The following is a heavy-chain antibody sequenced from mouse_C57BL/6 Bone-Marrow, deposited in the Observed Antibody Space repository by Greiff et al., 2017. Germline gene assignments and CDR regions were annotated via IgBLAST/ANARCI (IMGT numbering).Heavy chain of an antibody. J-gene: IGHJ4*01. CDR2: INPSTGGT. CDR3: ARRDYERRYAMDY. CDR1: GYSFTGYY. V-gene: IGHV1-42*01. Sequence: VQLQQSGPELVKPGASVKISCKASGYSFTGYYMNWVKQSPEKSLEWIGEINPSTGGTTYNQKFKAKATLTVDKSSSTAYMQLKSLTSEDSAVYYCARRDYERRYAMDYWGQGTSVTVSS. D-gene: IGHD2-4*01.